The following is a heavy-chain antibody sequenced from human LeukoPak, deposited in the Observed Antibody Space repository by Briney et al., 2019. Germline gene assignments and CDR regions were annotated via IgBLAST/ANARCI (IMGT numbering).Heavy chain of an antibody. Sequence: EASLKLSCKASGYTFTSYGISRVRQAPGHGLKWMGWISAYNGNTNYAPNLQARVTMTTDTSTSTAYMELRSLRSDDTAVYYCARLRRGNYDGDYWGQGTLVTVSS. D-gene: IGHD1-7*01. J-gene: IGHJ4*02. CDR1: GYTFTSYG. CDR3: ARLRRGNYDGDY. CDR2: ISAYNGNT. V-gene: IGHV1-18*01.